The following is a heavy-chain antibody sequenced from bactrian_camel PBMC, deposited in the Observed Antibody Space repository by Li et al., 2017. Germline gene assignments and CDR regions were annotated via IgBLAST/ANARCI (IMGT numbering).Heavy chain of an antibody. CDR2: INSSGGRT. Sequence: HVQLVESGGGTVHAGGSLTLSSSAPGYPDSIYCMAWFRQPPGKGRGGVAAINSSGGRTYYRDSVKGRFTISQDNAKNTVYLQMNSLKPEDTAMYYWAARGPYCYTKLSVRDFTYWGQGTQVTVS. CDR1: GYPDSIYC. CDR3: AARGPYCYTKLSVRDFTY. V-gene: IGHV3S1*01. J-gene: IGHJ6*01. D-gene: IGHD2*01.